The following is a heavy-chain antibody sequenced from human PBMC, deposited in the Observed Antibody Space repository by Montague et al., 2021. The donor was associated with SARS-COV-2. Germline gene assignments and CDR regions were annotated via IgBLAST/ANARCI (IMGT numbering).Heavy chain of an antibody. D-gene: IGHD3-10*01. J-gene: IGHJ6*02. CDR2: IDYHDGVNK. V-gene: IGHV3-23*01. CDR3: AKDSYYYGLGYGMDV. Sequence: SLRLSCAASGFIFSDYAMNWVRQAPGKGLEWVSTIDYHDGVNKHYAESVEGRFTISRDNSRNTVYLQMNSLRAEDTALYYCAKDSYYYGLGYGMDVWGQGTTVTVSS. CDR1: GFIFSDYA.